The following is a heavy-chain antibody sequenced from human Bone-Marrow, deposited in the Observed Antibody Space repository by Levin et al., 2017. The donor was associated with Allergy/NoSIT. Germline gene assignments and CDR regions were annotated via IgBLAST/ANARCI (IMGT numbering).Heavy chain of an antibody. CDR2: IQEYGSEK. CDR1: GFTFSNYW. Sequence: ASVKVSCEASGFTFSNYWMSWARQAPGKGLEWVANIQEYGSEKFYVDSVKGRFTISRDNAKNSLYLQMNSLRAEDTAVYYCARNPAAGTADYWGQGTLVAVSP. V-gene: IGHV3-7*03. CDR3: ARNPAAGTADY. J-gene: IGHJ4*02. D-gene: IGHD6-13*01.